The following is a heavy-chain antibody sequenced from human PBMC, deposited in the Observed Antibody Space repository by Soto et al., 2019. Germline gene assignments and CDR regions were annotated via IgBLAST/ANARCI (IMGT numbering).Heavy chain of an antibody. J-gene: IGHJ4*02. CDR1: GFTFTSSA. CDR2: IVVGSGNT. V-gene: IGHV1-58*01. Sequence: SVKVSCKASGFTFTSSAVQWVRQARGQRLEWIGWIVVGSGNTDYAQKFQERVTITRDMSTSTAYMELRSMRSEDTAVYYGEAVRELPYDYWGQGTLVTVS. CDR3: EAVRELPYDY. D-gene: IGHD1-26*01.